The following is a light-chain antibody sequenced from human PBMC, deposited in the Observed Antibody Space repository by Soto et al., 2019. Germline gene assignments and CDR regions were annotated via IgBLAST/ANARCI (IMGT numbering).Light chain of an antibody. V-gene: IGLV1-44*01. Sequence: QSVLTQPPSASGTPGQRVTISCSGSSSNIGGNTVNWYQQLPGTAPKLLIYGNDQRPSGVPDRFSGSKSGTSASLAISGLQSEDEAVYYCAAWDDSLNAFVFGTGTKVTVL. CDR3: AAWDDSLNAFV. J-gene: IGLJ1*01. CDR2: GND. CDR1: SSNIGGNT.